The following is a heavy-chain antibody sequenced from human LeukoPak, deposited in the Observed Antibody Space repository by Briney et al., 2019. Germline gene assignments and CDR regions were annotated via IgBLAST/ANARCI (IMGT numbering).Heavy chain of an antibody. D-gene: IGHD2-15*01. J-gene: IGHJ4*02. Sequence: GGSLRLSCAASGFTFSSYAMSWVRQAPGKGLEWVSAISGSGGSTYYADSVKGRFTISRDNFKNTLYLQMNSLRAEDTAVYYCAKDLDIVVVVAATTIDYWGQGTLVTVSS. V-gene: IGHV3-23*01. CDR1: GFTFSSYA. CDR3: AKDLDIVVVVAATTIDY. CDR2: ISGSGGST.